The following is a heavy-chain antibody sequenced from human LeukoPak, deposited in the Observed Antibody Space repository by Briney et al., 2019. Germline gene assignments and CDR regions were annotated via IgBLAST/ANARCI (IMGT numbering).Heavy chain of an antibody. J-gene: IGHJ4*02. CDR1: GGSISSYY. Sequence: SETLSLTCTVSGGSISSYYWSWIRQPPGKGLEWIGYIYYSGSTNYNPSLKSRVTISVDTSKNQFSLKLSSVTAADTAVYYCARGADLSAYYFDYWGQGTLVTVSS. D-gene: IGHD2-21*02. CDR2: IYYSGST. CDR3: ARGADLSAYYFDY. V-gene: IGHV4-59*12.